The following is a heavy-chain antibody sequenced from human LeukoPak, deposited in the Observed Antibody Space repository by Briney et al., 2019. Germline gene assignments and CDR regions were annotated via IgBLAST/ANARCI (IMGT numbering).Heavy chain of an antibody. CDR1: GYTFIDYY. V-gene: IGHV1-2*02. CDR2: INPNSGGT. Sequence: ASVKVSCKASGYTFIDYYMHWVRQAPGQGLEWMGWINPNSGGTNYAQKFQGRVTMTSDTSISTAYMELTSLRSDDAAVFYCARDRGSYYSIFDSWGQGTLVTVSS. J-gene: IGHJ4*02. CDR3: ARDRGSYYSIFDS. D-gene: IGHD3-10*01.